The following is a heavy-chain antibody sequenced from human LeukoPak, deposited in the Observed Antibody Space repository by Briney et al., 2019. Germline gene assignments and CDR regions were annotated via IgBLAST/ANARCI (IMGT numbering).Heavy chain of an antibody. V-gene: IGHV1-69*04. CDR2: IIPILGIA. CDR3: ARDRRARGSGYLIDY. D-gene: IGHD3-22*01. J-gene: IGHJ4*02. Sequence: RASVKVSCKASGGTFCSYALSWVRQAPGQGLEWMGRIIPILGIANYAQKFQGRVTITADKSTSTAYMELSSLRSEDTAVYYCARDRRARGSGYLIDYWGQGTLVTVSS. CDR1: GGTFCSYA.